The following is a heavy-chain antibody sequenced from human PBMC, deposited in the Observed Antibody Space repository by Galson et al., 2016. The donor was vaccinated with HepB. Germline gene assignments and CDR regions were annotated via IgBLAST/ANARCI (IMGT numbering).Heavy chain of an antibody. Sequence: SVKVSCKASGYTFTFHDMSWVRQAAGQGLECLGWVNPNSGNTGYAQKFQGRVTMTRNTSITTAFLGLSSRNSEDTAVYFCARLTGGRFDLWGQGTLVTVSS. D-gene: IGHD7-27*01. CDR2: VNPNSGNT. CDR1: GYTFTFHD. CDR3: ARLTGGRFDL. V-gene: IGHV1-8*01. J-gene: IGHJ4*02.